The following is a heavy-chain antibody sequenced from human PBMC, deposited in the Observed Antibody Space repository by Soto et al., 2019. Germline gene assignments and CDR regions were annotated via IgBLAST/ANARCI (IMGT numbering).Heavy chain of an antibody. J-gene: IGHJ1*01. CDR3: AAAVTTLHKYFQH. D-gene: IGHD4-17*01. V-gene: IGHV1-24*01. CDR2: FDPEDGET. Sequence: ASVKVSCKASGYTFTSYGISWVRQAPGKGLEWMGGFDPEDGETIYAQKFQGRVTMTEDTSTDTAYMELSSLRSEDTAVYYCAAAVTTLHKYFQHWGQGTLVTVSS. CDR1: GYTFTSYG.